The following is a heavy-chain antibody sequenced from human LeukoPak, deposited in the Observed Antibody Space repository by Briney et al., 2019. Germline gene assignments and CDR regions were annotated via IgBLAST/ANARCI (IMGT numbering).Heavy chain of an antibody. V-gene: IGHV3-74*01. Sequence: PGGSLRLSCAASGFTFSDFWMHWVRQAPGKGLVWVARINNDGSNRGYVGSVKGRFTISRDNDKNTLYLKMNSLRAEDTAVYYCARAIHLVGAFDIWGQGTMVTVSS. D-gene: IGHD1-26*01. CDR3: ARAIHLVGAFDI. CDR1: GFTFSDFW. J-gene: IGHJ3*02. CDR2: INNDGSNR.